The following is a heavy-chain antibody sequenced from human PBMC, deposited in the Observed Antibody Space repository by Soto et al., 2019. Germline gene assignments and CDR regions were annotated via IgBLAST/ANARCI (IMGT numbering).Heavy chain of an antibody. J-gene: IGHJ3*02. CDR3: AKGNSWSPALALDI. D-gene: IGHD1-7*01. V-gene: IGHV3-23*01. Sequence: EVQLLESGGGLVQPGGSLRLSCAASGFTFSSYAMNWVRQAPGKGLEWVSAISGSGGSTYYADSVKGRFTISRDSSKNTLYLKMNRLRAEDTAVYYCAKGNSWSPALALDIWGQGTMVNVSS. CDR1: GFTFSSYA. CDR2: ISGSGGST.